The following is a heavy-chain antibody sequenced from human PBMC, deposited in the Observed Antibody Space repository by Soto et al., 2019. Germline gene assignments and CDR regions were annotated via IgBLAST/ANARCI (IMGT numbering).Heavy chain of an antibody. CDR3: ARRGSGHTFDY. D-gene: IGHD3-10*01. CDR1: GASISRTGFH. CDR2: IYEGVTT. J-gene: IGHJ4*02. V-gene: IGHV4-39*01. Sequence: QLQLQESGPGLVKPSETLSLTCAVSGASISRTGFHWGWIRQPPGQGLEWIGNIYEGVTTFYNSSLKSRVTISADTSKNHFSLKLSSVTAADTAVYYCARRGSGHTFDYWGQGTLVTVSS.